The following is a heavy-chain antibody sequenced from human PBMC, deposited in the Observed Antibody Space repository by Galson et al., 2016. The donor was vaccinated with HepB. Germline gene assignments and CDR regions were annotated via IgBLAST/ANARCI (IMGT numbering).Heavy chain of an antibody. CDR2: ISSSGDNT. CDR3: ASHLDRHRFGSDCLYWCSDL. J-gene: IGHJ2*01. V-gene: IGHV3-11*01. Sequence: SVRLSCAASGFTFSSLSMTWARQAPGKGLEWVSHISSSGDNTYYADTVKGRVTMSRDKARSSLFLQMNSLRVEDTGIYYCASHLDRHRFGSDCLYWCSDLWGRGTLVSVSS. CDR1: GFTFSSLS. D-gene: IGHD2-21*02.